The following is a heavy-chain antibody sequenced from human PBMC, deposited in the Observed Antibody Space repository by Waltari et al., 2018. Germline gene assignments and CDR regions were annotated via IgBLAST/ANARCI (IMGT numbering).Heavy chain of an antibody. CDR1: GFPFRSYA. J-gene: IGHJ4*02. V-gene: IGHV3-23*01. D-gene: IGHD2-8*01. Sequence: VQVLESGGGLVQPGGSLRLSCAASGFPFRSYAMPWVRQAPGKGLEWVSAIPGDGGSTYYADSVKGRFTISRDNSKNTVYLQMNSLRAEDTAIYYCAKDRQGVWDYWGQGTLVTVSS. CDR3: AKDRQGVWDY. CDR2: IPGDGGST.